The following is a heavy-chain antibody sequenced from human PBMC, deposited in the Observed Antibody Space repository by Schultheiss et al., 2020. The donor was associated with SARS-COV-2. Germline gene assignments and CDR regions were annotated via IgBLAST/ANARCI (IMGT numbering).Heavy chain of an antibody. J-gene: IGHJ4*02. CDR2: INHSGST. Sequence: SQTLSLTCTVSGGSISSYYWSWIRQPPGKGLEWIGEINHSGSTNYNPSLKSRVTMSVDTSKNQFSLKLSSVTAADTAVYYCARGAPGIAAAGSLDYWGQGTLVTVSS. D-gene: IGHD6-13*01. CDR1: GGSISSYY. V-gene: IGHV4-59*12. CDR3: ARGAPGIAAAGSLDY.